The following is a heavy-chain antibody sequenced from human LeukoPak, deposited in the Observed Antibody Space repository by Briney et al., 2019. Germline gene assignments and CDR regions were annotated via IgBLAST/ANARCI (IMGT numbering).Heavy chain of an antibody. Sequence: GGSLRLSCAASGFTFSSYSMNWVRQAPGKGLEWVSSISSSSSTIYYADFLEGLFTISRDNAKISLYLQMNSLTAEDPAVYYCARDDTTYYDILTGYYTPKFGWFDHWGQGTLVTVSS. V-gene: IGHV3-21*01. CDR2: ISSSSSTI. CDR1: GFTFSSYS. CDR3: ARDDTTYYDILTGYYTPKFGWFDH. J-gene: IGHJ5*02. D-gene: IGHD3-9*01.